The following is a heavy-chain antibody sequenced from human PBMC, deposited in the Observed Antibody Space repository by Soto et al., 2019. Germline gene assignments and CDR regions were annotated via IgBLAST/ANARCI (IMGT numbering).Heavy chain of an antibody. CDR3: AKDTRRSPYYHDV. J-gene: IGHJ6*03. Sequence: EVQVLESGGGSVQPGGSLRLSCAASGFTFSNFAMSWVRHAPGKGLEWVSEISGSTGTTYYADSVKGRFINSRDNSKNAPPLPINSLRAHGHAVYYCAKDTRRSPYYHDVWGKGTTVTVSS. V-gene: IGHV3-23*01. CDR2: ISGSTGTT. CDR1: GFTFSNFA.